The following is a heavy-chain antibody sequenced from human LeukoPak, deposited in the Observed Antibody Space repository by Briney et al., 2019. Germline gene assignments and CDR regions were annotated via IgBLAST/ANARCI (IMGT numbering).Heavy chain of an antibody. D-gene: IGHD3-10*01. J-gene: IGHJ4*02. CDR3: AKGLLWFGEFPIFDH. Sequence: GGSLRLSCAASRFTFSSYAMSWVRQAPGKGLEWVSAISGSGGSTYYADSVKGRFTISRDNSKNTLYLQMNSLRAEDTAVYYCAKGLLWFGEFPIFDHWGQGTLVTVSS. CDR1: RFTFSSYA. CDR2: ISGSGGST. V-gene: IGHV3-23*01.